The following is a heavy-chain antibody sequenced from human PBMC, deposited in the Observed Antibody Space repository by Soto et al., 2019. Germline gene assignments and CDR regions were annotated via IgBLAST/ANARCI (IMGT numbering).Heavy chain of an antibody. CDR2: IYYSGST. Sequence: SETLSLTCTVSGGSISSSSYYWGWIRQPPGKGLEWIGSIYYSGSTYYNPSLKSRVTISVDTSKNQFSLKLSSVTAADTAVYYCARQVMITFGGVIVNDDYWGQGTLVTVSS. V-gene: IGHV4-39*01. J-gene: IGHJ4*02. CDR1: GGSISSSSYY. CDR3: ARQVMITFGGVIVNDDY. D-gene: IGHD3-16*02.